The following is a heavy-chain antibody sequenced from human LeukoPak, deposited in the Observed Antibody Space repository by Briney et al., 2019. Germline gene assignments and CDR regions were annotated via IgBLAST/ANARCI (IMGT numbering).Heavy chain of an antibody. D-gene: IGHD4-11*01. Sequence: PSETLSLTCTVSGGSLINYYWSWIRQPAGKGLEWIGRIYTSGSTNYNPSLKSRVTMSVDTSKNQFSLKLSSVTAADTAVYYCARHRMTTGTISDFDYWGQGTLVTVSS. J-gene: IGHJ4*02. CDR2: IYTSGST. V-gene: IGHV4-4*07. CDR1: GGSLINYY. CDR3: ARHRMTTGTISDFDY.